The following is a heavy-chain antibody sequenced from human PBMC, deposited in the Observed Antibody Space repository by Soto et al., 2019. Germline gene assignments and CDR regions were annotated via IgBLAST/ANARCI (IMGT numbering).Heavy chain of an antibody. J-gene: IGHJ4*02. V-gene: IGHV3-30-3*01. D-gene: IGHD6-13*01. CDR3: ARAALYSSSWYDY. CDR2: ISYDGSNK. Sequence: TGGSLRLSCAASGFTFSSYAMHWVRQAPGKGLEWVAVISYDGSNKYYADSVKGRFTISRDNSKNTLYLQMNSLRAEDTAVYYCARAALYSSSWYDYWGQGTLVTVSS. CDR1: GFTFSSYA.